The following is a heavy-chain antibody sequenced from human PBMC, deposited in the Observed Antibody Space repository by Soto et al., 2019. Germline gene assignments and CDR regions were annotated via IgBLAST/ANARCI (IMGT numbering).Heavy chain of an antibody. Sequence: GGSLRLSCAASGFTFSSYAMSWVRQAPGKGLEWVSAISGSGGSTYYADSVKGRFTISRDNSKNTLYLQMNSLRAEDTAVYYCAKDLVLRFLEWLSPRFDYWGQGTLVTVSS. CDR3: AKDLVLRFLEWLSPRFDY. D-gene: IGHD3-3*01. CDR2: ISGSGGST. J-gene: IGHJ4*02. V-gene: IGHV3-23*01. CDR1: GFTFSSYA.